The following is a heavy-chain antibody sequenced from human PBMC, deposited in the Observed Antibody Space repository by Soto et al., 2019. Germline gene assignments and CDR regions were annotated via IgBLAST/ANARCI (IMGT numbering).Heavy chain of an antibody. J-gene: IGHJ4*02. CDR1: GFTFSTYW. CDR3: AREYGDYVFDY. CDR2: IKQDGSEK. V-gene: IGHV3-7*01. Sequence: EVQLVESGGGLVQPGGSLRLSCAASGFTFSTYWMSWVRQAPGKGLEWVANIKQDGSEKYYLDSVKGRFTISRDNAKNSLYLQMNRLRVEDTAVYYCAREYGDYVFDYWGQGTLVTVSS. D-gene: IGHD4-17*01.